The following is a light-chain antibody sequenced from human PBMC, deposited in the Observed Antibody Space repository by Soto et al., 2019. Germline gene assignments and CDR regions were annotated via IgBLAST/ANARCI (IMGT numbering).Light chain of an antibody. V-gene: IGKV1-5*01. CDR3: QQYNSYPWT. J-gene: IGKJ1*01. CDR1: QSISSW. Sequence: DIQMTQSPSTLSASVGDRVTITCRAIQSISSWLSWYQQKPGKAPKLLIYDASSLESGVQSRFSGSGSGTEFTLTISSLQPDDFSTYYCQQYNSYPWTFGQGTKVEIK. CDR2: DAS.